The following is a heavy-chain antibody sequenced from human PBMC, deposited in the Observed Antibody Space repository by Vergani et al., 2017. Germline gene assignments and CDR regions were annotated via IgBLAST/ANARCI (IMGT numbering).Heavy chain of an antibody. V-gene: IGHV1-69*08. CDR2: IIPILGIA. J-gene: IGHJ4*02. CDR3: AKDQGREAAAGLVY. Sequence: QVQLVQSGAEVKKPGSSVKVSCKASGGTFSSYTISWVRQAPGQGLEWMGRIIPILGIANYAQKFQGRVTITADKSTSTAYMELSSLRSEDTAVYYCAKDQGREAAAGLVYWGQGTLVTVSS. D-gene: IGHD6-13*01. CDR1: GGTFSSYT.